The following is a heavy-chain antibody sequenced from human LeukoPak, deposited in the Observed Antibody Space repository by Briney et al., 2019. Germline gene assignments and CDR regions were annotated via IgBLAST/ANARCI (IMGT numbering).Heavy chain of an antibody. V-gene: IGHV4-59*11. Sequence: SGTLSLTCTVSGGPISTHYWIWIRQPPGGGLEWIGYIYHSGSTNYNPSLKSRVTTSVDTSKNQFSLRLSAVTAADTAVSFCERGGHSGQHYYYYYYMDIWGKGTTVTVSS. D-gene: IGHD5-12*01. CDR1: GGPISTHY. J-gene: IGHJ6*03. CDR3: ERGGHSGQHYYYYYYMDI. CDR2: IYHSGST.